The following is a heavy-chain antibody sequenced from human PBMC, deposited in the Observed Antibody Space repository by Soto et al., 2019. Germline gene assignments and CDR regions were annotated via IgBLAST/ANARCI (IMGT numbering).Heavy chain of an antibody. V-gene: IGHV3-23*01. CDR2: ISGSGGST. D-gene: IGHD6-13*01. CDR1: GFTFSSYA. CDR3: AKAKFSSSGYSYGMDV. J-gene: IGHJ6*02. Sequence: PGGSLRLSCAASGFTFSSYAMSWVRQAPGKGLEWVSSISGSGGSTYYADSVKGRFTISRDNSKNTLYLHMNSLRAEDTAVYYCAKAKFSSSGYSYGMDVWGQGTTVTVSS.